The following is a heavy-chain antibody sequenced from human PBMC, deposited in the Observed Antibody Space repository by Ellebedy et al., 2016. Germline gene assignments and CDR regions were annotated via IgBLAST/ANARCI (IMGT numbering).Heavy chain of an antibody. V-gene: IGHV3-21*01. CDR1: GFTFSSYS. CDR2: ISSSSSYI. CDR3: ARDRWELRGGYYYYYGMDV. J-gene: IGHJ6*02. D-gene: IGHD1-26*01. Sequence: GESLKISXAASGFTFSSYSMNWVRQAPGKGLEWVSSISSSSSYIYYADSVKGRFTISRDNAKNSLYLQMNSLRAEDTAVYYCARDRWELRGGYYYYYGMDVWGQGTTVTVSS.